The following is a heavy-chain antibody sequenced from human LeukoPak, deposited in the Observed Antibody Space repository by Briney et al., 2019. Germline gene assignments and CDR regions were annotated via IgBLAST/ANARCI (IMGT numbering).Heavy chain of an antibody. V-gene: IGHV3-23*01. CDR3: AKDYFSSGWLIDY. D-gene: IGHD6-19*01. J-gene: IGHJ4*02. Sequence: VQPGGSLRLSCAASGFTFSSYAMSWVRQAPRKGLEWVSAISGSGGSTYYADSVKGRFTISRDNSKNTLYLQMNSLRAEDTAVYYCAKDYFSSGWLIDYWGQGTLVTVSS. CDR1: GFTFSSYA. CDR2: ISGSGGST.